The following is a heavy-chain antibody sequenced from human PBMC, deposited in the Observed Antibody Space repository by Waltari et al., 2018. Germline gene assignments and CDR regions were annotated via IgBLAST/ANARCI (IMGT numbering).Heavy chain of an antibody. CDR3: ARGRGSSTMVRGALNY. D-gene: IGHD3-10*01. V-gene: IGHV1-69*12. CDR1: GGTFSSYA. Sequence: QVQLVQSGAEVKKPGSSVKVSCKASGGTFSSYATIWVRQATGQGLEWMGGIIPIFGTANYAQKFQGRVTITADESTSTAYMELSSLRSEDTAVYYCARGRGSSTMVRGALNYWGQGTLVTVSS. CDR2: IIPIFGTA. J-gene: IGHJ4*02.